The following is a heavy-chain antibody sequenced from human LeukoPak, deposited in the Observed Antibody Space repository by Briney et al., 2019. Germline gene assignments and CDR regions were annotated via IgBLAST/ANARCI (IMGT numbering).Heavy chain of an antibody. Sequence: PSQTLSLTCTVSGASISSGSYYWGWIRQPAGKGLEWIGRIYTSGSTYYNPSLKSRLTISVDTSKNQFSLKLSSVTAADTAVYYCVRIRDYYDSSGHYWYFDLWGRGTLVTVSS. D-gene: IGHD3-22*01. CDR1: GASISSGSYY. V-gene: IGHV4-61*02. J-gene: IGHJ2*01. CDR2: IYTSGST. CDR3: VRIRDYYDSSGHYWYFDL.